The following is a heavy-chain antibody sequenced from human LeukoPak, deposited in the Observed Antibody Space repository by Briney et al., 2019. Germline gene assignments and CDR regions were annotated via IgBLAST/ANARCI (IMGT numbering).Heavy chain of an antibody. CDR3: ARAKPLPLMAHYFDY. CDR1: GFTVSDNY. V-gene: IGHV3-69-1*02. D-gene: IGHD3-16*02. J-gene: IGHJ4*02. CDR2: ISGSSTYI. Sequence: PGRSLRLSCTASGFTVSDNYMSWVRLAPGKGLEWVSSISGSSTYIYYADSVKGRFTISRDNAKNSLYLQMNSLRAEDTAIYYCARAKPLPLMAHYFDYWGQGTLLTVSS.